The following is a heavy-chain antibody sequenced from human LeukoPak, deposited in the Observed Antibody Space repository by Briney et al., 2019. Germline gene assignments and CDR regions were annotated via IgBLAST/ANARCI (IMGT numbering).Heavy chain of an antibody. Sequence: PGGSLRLSCAASGFTFTTYAMSWVRQAPGKGLEWVSYISSSSSTTYYADSVKGRFTISRENAKNSLYLQMNSLRAEDTAVYYCARDRQQQLVGTSFDIWGQGTMVTVSS. CDR2: ISSSSSTT. CDR1: GFTFTTYA. D-gene: IGHD6-13*01. J-gene: IGHJ3*02. V-gene: IGHV3-48*04. CDR3: ARDRQQQLVGTSFDI.